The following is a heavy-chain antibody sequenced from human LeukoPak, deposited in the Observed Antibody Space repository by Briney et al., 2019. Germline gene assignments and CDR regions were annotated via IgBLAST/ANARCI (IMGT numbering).Heavy chain of an antibody. CDR1: GFSFHSYA. D-gene: IGHD4-17*01. V-gene: IGHV3-23*01. J-gene: IGHJ3*02. CDR3: ARVIDYGALDACVI. CDR2: ISGSAVST. Sequence: GGSLRLSCVASGFSFHSYAMTWVRQAPGKGLEWVSGISGSAVSTHYADSVKGRFTISRDNSKSTLYAQMNSLRAEDTAVYFCARVIDYGALDACVIWGQGTMVTVSS.